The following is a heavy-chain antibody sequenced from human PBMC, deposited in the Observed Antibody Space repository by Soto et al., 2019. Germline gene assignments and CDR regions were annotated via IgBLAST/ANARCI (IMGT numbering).Heavy chain of an antibody. CDR3: ARVSCSGGSCYSNYCYYGMDV. J-gene: IGHJ6*02. CDR2: IYYSGST. CDR1: GGSISSGDYY. D-gene: IGHD2-15*01. V-gene: IGHV4-30-4*01. Sequence: SETLSLTCTVSGGSISSGDYYWSWIRQPPGKGLEWIGYIYYSGSTYYNPSLKSRVTISVDTSKNQFSLKLSSVTAADTAVYYCARVSCSGGSCYSNYCYYGMDVWGQGTTVTVSS.